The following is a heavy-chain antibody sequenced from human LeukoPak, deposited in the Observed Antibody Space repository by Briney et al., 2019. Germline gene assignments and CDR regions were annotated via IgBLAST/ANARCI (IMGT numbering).Heavy chain of an antibody. J-gene: IGHJ4*02. Sequence: GGSLRLSCAASGITFSRFWMSWVRQAPGKGLQWVANINQDGSEKHYVDSVKGRFTISRDNAENSLYLQMNSLRAEDTAVYHCASGDHLDYWGQGALVTVAS. D-gene: IGHD7-27*01. CDR3: ASGDHLDY. CDR1: GITFSRFW. V-gene: IGHV3-7*03. CDR2: INQDGSEK.